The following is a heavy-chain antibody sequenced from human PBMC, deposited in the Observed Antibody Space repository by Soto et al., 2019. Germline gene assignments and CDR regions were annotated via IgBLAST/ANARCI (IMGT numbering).Heavy chain of an antibody. V-gene: IGHV1-69*01. Sequence: QVQLVQSGAEVKKPGSSVKVSCKASGGTFSSYAISWVRQAPGQGLEWMGGIIPIFGTANYAQKFQGRVTITADESTSTAYMELSSLRSEDTAVYYCAKKDRRYYEFWSGYYKSPDWFDPWGQGTLVTVSS. D-gene: IGHD3-3*01. CDR2: IIPIFGTA. CDR1: GGTFSSYA. CDR3: AKKDRRYYEFWSGYYKSPDWFDP. J-gene: IGHJ5*02.